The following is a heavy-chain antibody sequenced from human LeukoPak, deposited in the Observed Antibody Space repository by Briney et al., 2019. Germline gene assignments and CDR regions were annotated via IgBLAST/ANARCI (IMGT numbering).Heavy chain of an antibody. J-gene: IGHJ6*02. V-gene: IGHV3-66*01. D-gene: IGHD3-10*01. CDR1: GFTVSSNY. CDR2: IYSGGST. Sequence: QPGGSLRLSCAASGFTVSSNYMSWVRQAPGKGLEWVSVIYSGGSTYYADSVKGRFTISRDNSKNTLYLQMNSLRAEDTAVYYCARDYRRFGELLHHYYYGMDVWGQGTTVTVSS. CDR3: ARDYRRFGELLHHYYYGMDV.